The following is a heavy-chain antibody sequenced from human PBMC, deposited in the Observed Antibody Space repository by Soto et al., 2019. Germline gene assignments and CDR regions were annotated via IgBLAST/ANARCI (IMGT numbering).Heavy chain of an antibody. D-gene: IGHD2-15*01. Sequence: PSETLSLTCTVSGGSISSSSYYWGCIRQPPGKGLEWIGSLYYSGSTYYNPSLKSRVTISVDTSKHQFSLKLSSVTAADTAVYYCARRACSGGSCYSNYFDYWGQGTLVTVSS. CDR1: GGSISSSSYY. CDR2: LYYSGST. CDR3: ARRACSGGSCYSNYFDY. J-gene: IGHJ4*02. V-gene: IGHV4-39*01.